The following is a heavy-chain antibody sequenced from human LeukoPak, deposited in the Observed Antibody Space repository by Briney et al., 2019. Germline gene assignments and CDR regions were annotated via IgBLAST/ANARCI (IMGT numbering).Heavy chain of an antibody. CDR1: GFTFNDYG. CDR2: INWSGGRT. J-gene: IGHJ4*02. Sequence: GGSLRLSCAASGFTFNDYGMSWVRQAPGKGLEWVSGINWSGGRTGYADSLKGRFTISRDNAKNTLYLQMNSLRDEDTALYYCARDLTTSDNWGQGTLVTVSS. CDR3: ARDLTTSDN. D-gene: IGHD1/OR15-1a*01. V-gene: IGHV3-20*04.